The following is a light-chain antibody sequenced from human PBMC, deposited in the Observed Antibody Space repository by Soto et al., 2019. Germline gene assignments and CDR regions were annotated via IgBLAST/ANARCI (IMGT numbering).Light chain of an antibody. J-gene: IGKJ1*01. CDR3: QQYKNWLTWT. Sequence: EIVMTQSPATLSVSPGERATLSCRASQSVSSNLAWYQQNPGQAPRPLIYVASTRATGIPARFSGSGSETEFTLTLSSLQSEDFAVYYCQQYKNWLTWTFGQGTKVEIK. V-gene: IGKV3-15*01. CDR1: QSVSSN. CDR2: VAS.